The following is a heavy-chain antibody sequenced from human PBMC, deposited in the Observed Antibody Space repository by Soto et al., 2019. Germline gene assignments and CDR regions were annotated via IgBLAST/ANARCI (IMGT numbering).Heavy chain of an antibody. Sequence: SETLSLTCGVYGGSFRNYYWGWIRQPPGKGLEWIASVYYIGSTNYNPSLKSRVTISVDTSKNQFSLKLGSVTAADTAVYYCARGLRRQLLNWFDPWGQGTLVTVSS. V-gene: IGHV4-59*01. CDR1: GGSFRNYY. D-gene: IGHD2-2*01. CDR3: ARGLRRQLLNWFDP. CDR2: VYYIGST. J-gene: IGHJ5*02.